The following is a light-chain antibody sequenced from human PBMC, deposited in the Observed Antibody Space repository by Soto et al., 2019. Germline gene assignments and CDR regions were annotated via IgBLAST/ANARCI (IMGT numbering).Light chain of an antibody. CDR2: GAS. J-gene: IGKJ4*01. Sequence: EIVLTQSPATLSVSPGERATLSCRASQSVSSNLAWYQQKPGQAPRLLMFGASTRATNIPARFSGSGSGTEFTLTISSLQSEDLAVYYGQQYFNWPPLTFGGGTKVDIK. CDR1: QSVSSN. V-gene: IGKV3-15*01. CDR3: QQYFNWPPLT.